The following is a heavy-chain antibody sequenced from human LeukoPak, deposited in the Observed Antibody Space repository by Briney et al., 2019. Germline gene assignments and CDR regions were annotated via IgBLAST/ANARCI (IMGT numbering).Heavy chain of an antibody. Sequence: SETLSLTCTVPGGSISSSYWSWIRHRPEEGLGWGGHIYGSGGTNYNPSIKSRVTISVATSKNKFSRKLNSVTSADTARYCSARATAEVHDAFDIWGQGTMVTVSS. CDR2: IYGSGGT. V-gene: IGHV4-59*01. CDR1: GGSISSSY. CDR3: ARATAEVHDAFDI. J-gene: IGHJ3*02. D-gene: IGHD3-10*01.